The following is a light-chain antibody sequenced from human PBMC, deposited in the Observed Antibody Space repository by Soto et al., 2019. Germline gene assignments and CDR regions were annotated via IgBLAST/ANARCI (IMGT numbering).Light chain of an antibody. Sequence: QSALTQPASVSGSPGQSITISCTGTSRDVGGYNYVCWHQQHPGKAPKVIITEVSNRPSGVSDRFSGSKSGNTASLTISGLQAEDEADYYCSAYIGSRNVVVFGGGTKLTVL. CDR3: SAYIGSRNVVV. J-gene: IGLJ2*01. CDR1: SRDVGGYNY. CDR2: EVS. V-gene: IGLV2-14*01.